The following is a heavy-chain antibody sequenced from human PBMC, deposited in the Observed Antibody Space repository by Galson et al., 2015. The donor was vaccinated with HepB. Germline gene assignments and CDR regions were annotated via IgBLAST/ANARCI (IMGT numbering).Heavy chain of an antibody. CDR1: GYSLSELS. CDR2: LDPEEGET. Sequence: SVKVSCKVSGYSLSELSMQWVRLAPGKGLEWMGGLDPEEGETTYAQQFQGRVIMTEDKSKDTAYMELSSLKSEDTAIYYCAIERVTVTSQHYSMHVWGQGTTVTVSS. CDR3: AIERVTVTSQHYSMHV. J-gene: IGHJ6*02. V-gene: IGHV1-24*01. D-gene: IGHD4-17*01.